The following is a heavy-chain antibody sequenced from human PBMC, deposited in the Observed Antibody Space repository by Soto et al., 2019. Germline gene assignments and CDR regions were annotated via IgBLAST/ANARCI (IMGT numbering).Heavy chain of an antibody. J-gene: IGHJ3*02. V-gene: IGHV4-59*01. CDR2: IYYSGST. CDR3: ARATLVGDAFDI. CDR1: GGSISSYY. Sequence: SETLSLTCTVSGGSISSYYWSWIRQPPGKGLEWIGYIYYSGSTNYNPSPKSRVTISVDTSKNQFSLKLSSVTAADTAVYYCARATLVGDAFDIWGQGTMVTVSS.